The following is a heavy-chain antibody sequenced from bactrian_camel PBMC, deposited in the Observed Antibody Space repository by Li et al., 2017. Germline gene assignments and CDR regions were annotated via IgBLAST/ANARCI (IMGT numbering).Heavy chain of an antibody. V-gene: IGHV3S40*01. CDR1: GFTESRYD. CDR2: RILRGGKA. D-gene: IGHD6*01. J-gene: IGHJ6*01. CDR3: AMEYGGSWCAGGGMSPDSISTFGH. Sequence: VQLVESGGSLVGPGGSLRLSCVASGFTESRYDMSWVRQAPGKGLEWVSGRILRGGKAYYSDSVEGRFTISHDNAKNTLYLQMNSLKPEGTAIYYCAMEYGGSWCAGGGMSPDSISTFGHWGQGTQVTVS.